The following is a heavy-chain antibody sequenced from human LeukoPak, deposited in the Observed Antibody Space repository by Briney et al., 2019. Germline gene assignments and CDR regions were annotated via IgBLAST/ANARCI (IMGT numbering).Heavy chain of an antibody. J-gene: IGHJ4*02. CDR3: AKDRGSYPDY. Sequence: GGSLRLSCAASGFTFDDYGMHCVRQAPGKGLEWVSLISGDGNSTYYADSVKGRFTISRDNSKNSLYLQMNSLRGEDTALYYCAKDRGSYPDYWGQGALVTVSS. V-gene: IGHV3-43*02. D-gene: IGHD1-26*01. CDR2: ISGDGNST. CDR1: GFTFDDYG.